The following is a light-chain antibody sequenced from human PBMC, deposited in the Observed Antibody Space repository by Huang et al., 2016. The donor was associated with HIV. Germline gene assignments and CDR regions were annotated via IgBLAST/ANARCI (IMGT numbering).Light chain of an antibody. Sequence: DIVMTQSPATLSVSPGERVALACRASQGVRTNLAWYQQKPGQAPRLLIDGASTRATDVPARFSGSGSGTEFALTISSLQSEDFAVYYCHQYNNWPQTFGQGTKL. CDR3: HQYNNWPQT. V-gene: IGKV3-15*01. CDR1: QGVRTN. CDR2: GAS. J-gene: IGKJ2*01.